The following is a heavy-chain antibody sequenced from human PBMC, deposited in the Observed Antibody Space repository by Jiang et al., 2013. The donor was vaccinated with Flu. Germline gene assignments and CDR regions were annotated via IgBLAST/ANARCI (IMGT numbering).Heavy chain of an antibody. J-gene: IGHJ4*02. CDR3: ATGMVRGPTDY. V-gene: IGHV4-59*04. D-gene: IGHD3-10*01. CDR2: IHYSGST. CDR1: GGSINGYY. Sequence: VKPSETLSLTCTISGGSINGYYWTWIRQSPEKGLEWIGYIHYSGSTYYNPSLKSRVTISVDTSKNQFSLKLSSVTAADTAVYYCATGMVRGPTDYWGQGTLVTVSS.